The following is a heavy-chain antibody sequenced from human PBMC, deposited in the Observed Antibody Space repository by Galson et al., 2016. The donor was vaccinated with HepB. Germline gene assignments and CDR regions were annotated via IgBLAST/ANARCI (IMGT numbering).Heavy chain of an antibody. D-gene: IGHD1-26*01. Sequence: SLRLSCAASGFTFNTYAMSWVRQAPGKGLEWVSTISGNSGSMYYADFVKGWFSISRDNSKNTLYLQMDTLRAEDTAVYYCAKDPRLSTIATSDYFDYWGQGTLVTVSS. CDR1: GFTFNTYA. V-gene: IGHV3-23*01. CDR3: AKDPRLSTIATSDYFDY. J-gene: IGHJ4*02. CDR2: ISGNSGSM.